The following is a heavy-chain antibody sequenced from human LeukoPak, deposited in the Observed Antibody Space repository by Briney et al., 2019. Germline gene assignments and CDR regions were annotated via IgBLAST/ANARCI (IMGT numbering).Heavy chain of an antibody. V-gene: IGHV3-74*01. CDR2: VNTHGSGT. CDR3: ATKQWLAPPPVS. Sequence: GRSLRLSCAASGVTFSKDWMLSVRQAPAKGLENVSGVNTHGSGTTYAESVRGGFPGPRDNADNRMLLQMDRWRYRDRAVYYFATKQWLAPPPVSWGQGTPVTVSS. J-gene: IGHJ5*02. CDR1: GVTFSKDW. D-gene: IGHD6-19*01.